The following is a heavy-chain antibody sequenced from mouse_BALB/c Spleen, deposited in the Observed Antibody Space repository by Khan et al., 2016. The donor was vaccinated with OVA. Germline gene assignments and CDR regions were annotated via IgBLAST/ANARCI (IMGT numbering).Heavy chain of an antibody. J-gene: IGHJ3*01. Sequence: EVQLVESGPGLVKPSQSLSLTCTVTGYSITSDYAWNWLRQFPGNKLEWMGYINYSGGTSYLPSLKSRISITRDTSKNQFFLQLNSVTTEDSATYYCASWFAYWGQGTLVTVS. CDR3: ASWFAY. CDR2: INYSGGT. V-gene: IGHV3-2*02. CDR1: GYSITSDYA.